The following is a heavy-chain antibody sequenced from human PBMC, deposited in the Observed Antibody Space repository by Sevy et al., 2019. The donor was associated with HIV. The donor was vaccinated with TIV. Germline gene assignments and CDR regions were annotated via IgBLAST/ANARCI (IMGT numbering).Heavy chain of an antibody. V-gene: IGHV3-23*01. CDR2: ISRSGGST. J-gene: IGHJ6*02. CDR1: GFTFSNYA. D-gene: IGHD2-2*01. CDR3: AKVDVVVPVADYGMDV. Sequence: GGSLRLSCAASGFTFSNYAMSWVRQAPGKGLEWVSSISRSGGSTYYADSVKGRFPISRDNSKKTLYLQMNSLRAEDTAVYYCAKVDVVVPVADYGMDVWGQGTTVTVSS.